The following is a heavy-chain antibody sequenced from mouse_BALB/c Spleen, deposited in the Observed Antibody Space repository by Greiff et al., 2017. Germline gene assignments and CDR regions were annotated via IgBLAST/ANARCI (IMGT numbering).Heavy chain of an antibody. CDR2: INPYNDGT. CDR1: GYTFTSYV. V-gene: IGHV1-14*01. CDR3: ARGAYDGYRGFAY. D-gene: IGHD2-3*01. Sequence: EVQLQQSGPELVKPGASVKMSCKASGYTFTSYVMHWVKQKPGQGLEWIGYINPYNDGTKYNEKFKGKATLTSDKSSSTAYMELSSLTSEDSAVYYCARGAYDGYRGFAYWGQGTLVTVSA. J-gene: IGHJ3*01.